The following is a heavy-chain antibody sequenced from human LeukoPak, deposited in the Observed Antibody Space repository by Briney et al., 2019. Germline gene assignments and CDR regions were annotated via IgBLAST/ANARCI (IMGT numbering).Heavy chain of an antibody. Sequence: PGGSLRLSCAASGFTFSSYAMSWVRQAPGKGLEWVSAISGSGGSTYYADSLKGRFTISRDNSKNTLYLQMNSLRAEDTAVYYCAKAGTTVTPIYYYGMDVWGQGTTVTVSS. CDR1: GFTFSSYA. CDR3: AKAGTTVTPIYYYGMDV. CDR2: ISGSGGST. V-gene: IGHV3-23*01. D-gene: IGHD4-17*01. J-gene: IGHJ6*02.